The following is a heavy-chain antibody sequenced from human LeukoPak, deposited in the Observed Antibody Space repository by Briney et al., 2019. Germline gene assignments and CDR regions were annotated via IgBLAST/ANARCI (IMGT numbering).Heavy chain of an antibody. CDR1: GYTFTSYG. CDR2: ISAYNGNT. J-gene: IGHJ4*02. D-gene: IGHD3-10*01. V-gene: IGHV1-18*01. CDR3: ARPRLDYYGSGSYDY. Sequence: ASVKVSCKASGYTFTSYGISWVRQAPGQGLEWMGWISAYNGNTNYAQKLQGRVTMTTDTSTSTAYMELRSLRSDDTAVYYCARPRLDYYGSGSYDYWGQGTLVTVSS.